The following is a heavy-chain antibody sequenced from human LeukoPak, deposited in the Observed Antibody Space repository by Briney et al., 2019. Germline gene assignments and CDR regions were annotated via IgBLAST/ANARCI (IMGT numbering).Heavy chain of an antibody. CDR1: GYTFTCAY. D-gene: IGHD3-10*01. CDR2: VKPNSGNT. Sequence: ASVKVSCKASGYTFTCAYMHWVRQAPGQGLEWMGWVKPNSGNTGYAQKFQGRVTMTRNTSISTAYMELSSLRSDDTAVYYCARGRYQLGVRGVIPPYNWFDPWGQGTLVTVSS. J-gene: IGHJ5*02. V-gene: IGHV1-8*02. CDR3: ARGRYQLGVRGVIPPYNWFDP.